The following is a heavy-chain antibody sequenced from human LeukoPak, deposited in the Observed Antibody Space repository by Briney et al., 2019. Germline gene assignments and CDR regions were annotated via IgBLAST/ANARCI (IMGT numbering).Heavy chain of an antibody. V-gene: IGHV3-48*01. J-gene: IGHJ4*02. CDR3: ARDHNYAFDN. D-gene: IGHD1-1*01. Sequence: SGGSLRLSCTASGFPFIEYSMNWVRQAQGKGLEWISYIGIDSGNTKYADSVRGRFTISADKAKNSLYPQMNSLRVEDTAVYYCARDHNYAFDNWGQGTLVSVAS. CDR1: GFPFIEYS. CDR2: IGIDSGNT.